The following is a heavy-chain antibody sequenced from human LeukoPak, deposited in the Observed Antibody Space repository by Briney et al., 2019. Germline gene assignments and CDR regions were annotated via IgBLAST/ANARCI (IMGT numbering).Heavy chain of an antibody. CDR1: GFSFTNYA. J-gene: IGHJ6*03. CDR2: ISSDGGSK. Sequence: PGGSLRLSCAASGFSFTNYAMHWGRQAPGKGLEWVAVISSDGGSKYYADSVKGRFTISRDDSKNTLALQMNSLRAEDTAVYYCARAEEYHFWSLMDVWGKGTTVTVSS. V-gene: IGHV3-30-3*01. D-gene: IGHD3-3*01. CDR3: ARAEEYHFWSLMDV.